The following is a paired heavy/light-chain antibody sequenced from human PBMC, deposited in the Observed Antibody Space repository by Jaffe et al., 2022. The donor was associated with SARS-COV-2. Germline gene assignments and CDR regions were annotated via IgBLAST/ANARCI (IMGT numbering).Heavy chain of an antibody. J-gene: IGHJ3*02. CDR1: GGSISSYY. V-gene: IGHV4-59*01. CDR3: AREPHYDYVWGSYRPGAFDI. CDR2: IYYSGST. D-gene: IGHD3-16*02. Sequence: QVQLQESGPGLVKPSETLSLTCTVSGGSISSYYWSWIRQPPGKGLEWIGYIYYSGSTNYNPSLKSRVTISVDTSKNQFSLKLSSVTAADTAVYYCAREPHYDYVWGSYRPGAFDIWGQGTMVTVSS.
Light chain of an antibody. Sequence: DIVMTQSPDSLAVSLGERATINCKSSQSVLYSSNNKNYLAWYQQKPGQPPKLLIYWASTRESGVPDRFSGSGSGTDFTLTISSLQAEDVAVYYCQQYYSTPAYTFGQGTKLEIK. CDR2: WAS. CDR1: QSVLYSSNNKNY. V-gene: IGKV4-1*01. J-gene: IGKJ2*01. CDR3: QQYYSTPAYT.